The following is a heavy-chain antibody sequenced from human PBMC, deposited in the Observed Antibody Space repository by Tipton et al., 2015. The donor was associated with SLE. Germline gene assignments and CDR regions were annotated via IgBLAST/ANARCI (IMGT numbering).Heavy chain of an antibody. CDR3: ARGYCGGDCSPIYYYMDV. D-gene: IGHD2-21*01. CDR2: INTSGGST. Sequence: QVQLVQSGAEVKKPGASVKFSCMASGYTFGNSYIHWVRQAPGQGLEWMGIINTSGGSTRYAQKFEGRVTMTRYTSTTTVYMELNSLRSEDTAVYYCARGYCGGDCSPIYYYMDVWGKGTAVTVSS. V-gene: IGHV1-46*01. CDR1: GYTFGNSY. J-gene: IGHJ6*03.